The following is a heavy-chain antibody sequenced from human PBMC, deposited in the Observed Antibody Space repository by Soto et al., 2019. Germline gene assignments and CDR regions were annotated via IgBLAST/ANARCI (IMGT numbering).Heavy chain of an antibody. CDR2: LSYDGSDK. V-gene: IGHV3-30*18. CDR3: AKEGFYGNYPPYNYYYYMDV. CDR1: AFTFSSYA. J-gene: IGHJ6*03. Sequence: QVQLVESGGGVVQPGRSLRVSCAASAFTFSSYAMHWVRQAPGKGLEWVALLSYDGSDKYYADSVKGRFTISRDNSKNTLYLQMSSLRAEDTAVYYCAKEGFYGNYPPYNYYYYMDVWGKGTTVTVSS. D-gene: IGHD4-17*01.